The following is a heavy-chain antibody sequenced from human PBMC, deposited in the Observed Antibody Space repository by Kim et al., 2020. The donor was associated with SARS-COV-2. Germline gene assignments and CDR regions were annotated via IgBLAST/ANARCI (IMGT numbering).Heavy chain of an antibody. Sequence: GGSLRLSCAASGFTFSSYAMSWVRQAPGKGLEWVSAISGSGGSTYYADSVKGRFTISRDNSKNTLYLQMNSLRAEDTAVYYCAKTGASPYCGGDCYHWGQGTLVTVSS. CDR2: ISGSGGST. D-gene: IGHD2-21*02. V-gene: IGHV3-23*01. J-gene: IGHJ5*02. CDR1: GFTFSSYA. CDR3: AKTGASPYCGGDCYH.